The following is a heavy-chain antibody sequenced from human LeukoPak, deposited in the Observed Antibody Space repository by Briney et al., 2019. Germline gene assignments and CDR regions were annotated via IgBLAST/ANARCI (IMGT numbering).Heavy chain of an antibody. CDR2: ISYDGSNK. CDR3: AKVFYGDYYFDY. J-gene: IGHJ4*02. V-gene: IGHV3-30*04. Sequence: PGRSLRLSCAASGFTFSSYAMHWVRQAPGKGLEWVAVISYDGSNKYYADSVKGRFTISRDNSKNTLYLQMNSLRAEDTALYYCAKVFYGDYYFDYRGQGTLVTVSS. CDR1: GFTFSSYA. D-gene: IGHD4-17*01.